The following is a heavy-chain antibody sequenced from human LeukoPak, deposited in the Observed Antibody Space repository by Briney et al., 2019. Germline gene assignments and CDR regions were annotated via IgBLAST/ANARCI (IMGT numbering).Heavy chain of an antibody. V-gene: IGHV3-9*01. Sequence: GGSLRLSCAASGFTFDDYAMHWVRQAPGKGLEWVSGISWNSGSIGYADSVKGRFTISRDNAKNSLYLQMNSPRAEDTALYYCAKAPTSRYYDSSGSYWYFDLWGRGTLVTVSS. CDR2: ISWNSGSI. J-gene: IGHJ2*01. CDR1: GFTFDDYA. CDR3: AKAPTSRYYDSSGSYWYFDL. D-gene: IGHD3-22*01.